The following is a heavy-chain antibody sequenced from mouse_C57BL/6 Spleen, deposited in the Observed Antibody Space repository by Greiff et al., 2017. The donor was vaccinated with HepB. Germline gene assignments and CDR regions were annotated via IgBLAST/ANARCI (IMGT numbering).Heavy chain of an antibody. D-gene: IGHD2-5*01. CDR1: GYTFTDYY. V-gene: IGHV1-26*01. CDR3: ARGRSNHFAY. Sequence: VQLQQSGPELVKPGASVKISCKASGYTFTDYYMNWVKQSHGKSLEWIGDINPNNGGTSYNQKFKGKATLTVDKSSSTAYMELRSLTSEDSAVYYCARGRSNHFAYWGQGTLVTVSA. J-gene: IGHJ3*01. CDR2: INPNNGGT.